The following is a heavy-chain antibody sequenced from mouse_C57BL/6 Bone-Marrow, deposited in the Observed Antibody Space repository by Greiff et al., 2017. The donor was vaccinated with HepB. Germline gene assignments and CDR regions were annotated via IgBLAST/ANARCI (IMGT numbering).Heavy chain of an antibody. CDR3: ARVYYGSRDHYFDY. V-gene: IGHV1-63*01. J-gene: IGHJ2*01. CDR2: IYPGGGYT. CDR1: GYTFTNYW. D-gene: IGHD1-1*01. Sequence: QVQLQQSGAELVRPGTSVKMSCKASGYTFTNYWIGWAKQRPGHGLEWIGDIYPGGGYTNYNEKFKGKATLTADKSSSTAYMQFSSLTSEDSAIYYCARVYYGSRDHYFDYWGQGTTLTVSS.